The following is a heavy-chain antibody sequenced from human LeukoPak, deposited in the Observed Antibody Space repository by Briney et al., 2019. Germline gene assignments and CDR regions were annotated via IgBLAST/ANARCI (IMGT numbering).Heavy chain of an antibody. V-gene: IGHV3-23*01. CDR1: GFTFSSYA. D-gene: IGHD2-2*01. CDR3: AKPAAGCSSTSCYVRY. J-gene: IGHJ4*02. Sequence: PGGSLRLSCAASGFTFSSYAMSWVRQAPGKGLEWVSAISGSGGSTYYADSVKGRFTISRDNSKNTLYLQMNSLRAEDTAVYYCAKPAAGCSSTSCYVRYWGQGTLVTVSS. CDR2: ISGSGGST.